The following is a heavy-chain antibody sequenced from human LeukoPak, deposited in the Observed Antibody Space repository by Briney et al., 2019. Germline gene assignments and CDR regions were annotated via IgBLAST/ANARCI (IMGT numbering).Heavy chain of an antibody. CDR1: GFTFSSYW. D-gene: IGHD4-17*01. J-gene: IGHJ3*02. Sequence: GGSLRLSCAASGFTFSSYWMGWVRQAPGKGLEWVANIKQDGSEKYYVDSVKGRFTISRDNAKNSLYLQMNSLRAEDTAVYYCARIYGDYVLFAFDIWGQGTMVTVSS. CDR3: ARIYGDYVLFAFDI. V-gene: IGHV3-7*01. CDR2: IKQDGSEK.